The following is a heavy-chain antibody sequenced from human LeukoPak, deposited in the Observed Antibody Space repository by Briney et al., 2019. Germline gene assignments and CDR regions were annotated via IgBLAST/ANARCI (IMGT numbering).Heavy chain of an antibody. Sequence: GGSLRLSCAASGFTFSSYSMNWVRQAPGKGLEWVSYISSLSGTIYYAGSVKGRFIISRDNAQNSLYLQMNSLRAEDTAVYYCARGGYSLGAFDIWGQGTMVTVSS. CDR3: ARGGYSLGAFDI. V-gene: IGHV3-48*01. D-gene: IGHD5-18*01. CDR2: ISSLSGTI. CDR1: GFTFSSYS. J-gene: IGHJ3*02.